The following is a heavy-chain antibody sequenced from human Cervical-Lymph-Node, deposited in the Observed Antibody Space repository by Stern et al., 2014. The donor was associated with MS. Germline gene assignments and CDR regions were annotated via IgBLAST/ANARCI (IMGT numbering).Heavy chain of an antibody. J-gene: IGHJ4*02. Sequence: QVQLQESGPGLVKPSETLSLTCTVSGGSTSSTNYYWGWIRQPPGNGPAWIASVPHGGTSNPLPHLKSRPTISMAPSKNKSSMKLICVPAADTAVYYCASLNGSGSYPDYWGQGTLVIVSS. V-gene: IGHV4-39*01. CDR1: GGSTSSTNYY. CDR2: VPHGGTS. CDR3: ASLNGSGSYPDY. D-gene: IGHD3-10*01.